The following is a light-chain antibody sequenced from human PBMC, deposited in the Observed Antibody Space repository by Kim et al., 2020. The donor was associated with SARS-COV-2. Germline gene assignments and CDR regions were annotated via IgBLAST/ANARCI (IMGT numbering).Light chain of an antibody. V-gene: IGKV1-39*01. J-gene: IGKJ2*01. CDR2: AAS. CDR1: QSIGTY. Sequence: SAYGENSVTISSRASQSIGTYLSWYQHKPGEAPKLLIYAASSLRSGVPSRFGGSGSGTDFTLTISSLQPEDFATYYCQHSYSAPYTFGQGTKLEI. CDR3: QHSYSAPYT.